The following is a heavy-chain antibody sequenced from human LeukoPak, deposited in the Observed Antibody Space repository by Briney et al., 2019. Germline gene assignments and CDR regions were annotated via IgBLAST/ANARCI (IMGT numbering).Heavy chain of an antibody. Sequence: RASVKVSCKASGYTFTGYYMHWVRQAPGQGLEWMGWINPNSVGTNYAQKFQGWVTMTRDTSISTAYVELSRLRSDDTAVYYCARGPGDYDSSGYPSWYYFDYWGQGTLVTVSP. J-gene: IGHJ4*02. CDR1: GYTFTGYY. CDR3: ARGPGDYDSSGYPSWYYFDY. CDR2: INPNSVGT. V-gene: IGHV1-2*04. D-gene: IGHD3-22*01.